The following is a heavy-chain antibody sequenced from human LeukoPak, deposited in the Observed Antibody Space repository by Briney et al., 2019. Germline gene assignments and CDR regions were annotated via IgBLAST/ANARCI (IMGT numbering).Heavy chain of an antibody. CDR1: GGSFSGYY. CDR3: ARVKSSIAAWRGHNWFDP. J-gene: IGHJ5*02. D-gene: IGHD6-6*01. V-gene: IGHV4-34*01. Sequence: ETLSLTCAVYGGSFSGYYWSWVRQPPGKGVEWIGEINHTRTPNSNPSLNRPVTISVDPSNNPFSLKLSSVTAADTAVYYCARVKSSIAAWRGHNWFDPWGQGTLVTVSS. CDR2: INHTRTP.